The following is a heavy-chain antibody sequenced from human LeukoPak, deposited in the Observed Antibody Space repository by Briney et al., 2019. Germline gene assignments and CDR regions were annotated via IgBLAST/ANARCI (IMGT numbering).Heavy chain of an antibody. V-gene: IGHV3-21*01. CDR1: GFTFSSYA. D-gene: IGHD2-2*02. CDR3: AREYCSGISCYMDY. Sequence: GGSLRLSCAASGFTFSSYATNWVRQAPGKGLEWVSSISRSSSDIYYADSVKGRFTISRDNAKNSLYLQVNSLRAEDTAVYYCAREYCSGISCYMDYWGQGTLASVSS. J-gene: IGHJ4*02. CDR2: ISRSSSDI.